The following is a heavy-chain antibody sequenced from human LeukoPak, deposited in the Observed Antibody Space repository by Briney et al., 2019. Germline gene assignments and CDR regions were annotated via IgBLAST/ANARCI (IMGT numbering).Heavy chain of an antibody. D-gene: IGHD2-2*01. Sequence: VGSLRLSCAASGFTFSSNYMSWVRQAPGKGLEGVSVIYSGGSTYYAVSVNGRFTISRDNSKNTLYLQMNSLRAEDTAVYYCARDLACSSTSCYPHFDYWGQGTLVTVSS. CDR3: ARDLACSSTSCYPHFDY. CDR2: IYSGGST. V-gene: IGHV3-66*02. CDR1: GFTFSSNY. J-gene: IGHJ4*02.